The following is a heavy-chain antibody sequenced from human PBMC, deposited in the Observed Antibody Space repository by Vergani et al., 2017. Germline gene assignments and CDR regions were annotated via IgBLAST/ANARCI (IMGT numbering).Heavy chain of an antibody. J-gene: IGHJ6*03. Sequence: QVQLQQWGAGLLKPSETLSLTCAVYGGSFSGYYWSWIRQPPGKGLEWIGEINHSGSTNYNPSLKSRVTISVDTSKNQFSLKLSSVTAADTAVYYCARVRRGVGYCSSTSCYEGAYYYYYMDVWGKGTTVTVSS. CDR2: INHSGST. V-gene: IGHV4-34*01. CDR3: ARVRRGVGYCSSTSCYEGAYYYYYMDV. D-gene: IGHD2-2*01. CDR1: GGSFSGYY.